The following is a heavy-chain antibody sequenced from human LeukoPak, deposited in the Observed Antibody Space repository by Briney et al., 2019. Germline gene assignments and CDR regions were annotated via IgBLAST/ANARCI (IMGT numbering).Heavy chain of an antibody. Sequence: PGGSLRLSCAASGFTVTNNDMGWVRQAPGKGLECVSVLNIAGNTYYADSVKGRFTISRDNSKNTLYLQMNTLRAEDTALYYCTTITFGGVIDHWGQGTPVTVSS. J-gene: IGHJ4*02. D-gene: IGHD3-16*01. CDR2: LNIAGNT. V-gene: IGHV3-53*01. CDR3: TTITFGGVIDH. CDR1: GFTVTNND.